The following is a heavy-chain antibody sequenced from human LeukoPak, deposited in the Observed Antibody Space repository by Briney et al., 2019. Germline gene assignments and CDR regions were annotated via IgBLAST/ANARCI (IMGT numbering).Heavy chain of an antibody. V-gene: IGHV1-2*02. J-gene: IGHJ4*02. CDR2: INPNSGGT. Sequence: ASVKVSCKASGYTFINYGISWVRQAPGQGLEWMGWINPNSGGTNYAQKFQGRVTMTRDTSISTAYMELSRLRSDDTAVYYCARVTSFGELPFDYWGQGTLVTVSS. D-gene: IGHD3-10*01. CDR3: ARVTSFGELPFDY. CDR1: GYTFINYG.